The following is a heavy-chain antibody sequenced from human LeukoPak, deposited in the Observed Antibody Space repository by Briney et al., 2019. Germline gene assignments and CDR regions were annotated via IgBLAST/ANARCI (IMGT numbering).Heavy chain of an antibody. J-gene: IGHJ4*02. D-gene: IGHD3-3*01. CDR3: ARAFGFDY. Sequence: GGSLRLSCAASGFTFTDYYMSWIRQAPGKGLEWVANIKQDGSEKYYVDSVKGRFTISRDNAKNSLYLQMNSLRAEDTAVYYCARAFGFDYWGQGTLVTVSS. V-gene: IGHV3-7*01. CDR2: IKQDGSEK. CDR1: GFTFTDYY.